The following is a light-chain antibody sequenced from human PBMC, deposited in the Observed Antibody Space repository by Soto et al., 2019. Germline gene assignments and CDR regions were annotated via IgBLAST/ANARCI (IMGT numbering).Light chain of an antibody. CDR1: SSNVGSSY. V-gene: IGLV1-47*01. CDR2: TNN. Sequence: QSALTQPPSASGTPGQSVTISCTGTSSNVGSSYLYCCQQLPGTTPKLLIYTNNQRPSGVPARCSASKSGATAALAISGLRSEDEADYYYATWDDSRSGPVFGGGTQLTVL. J-gene: IGLJ2*01. CDR3: ATWDDSRSGPV.